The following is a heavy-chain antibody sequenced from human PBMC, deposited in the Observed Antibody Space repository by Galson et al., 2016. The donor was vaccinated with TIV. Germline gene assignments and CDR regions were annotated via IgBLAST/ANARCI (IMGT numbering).Heavy chain of an antibody. V-gene: IGHV3-23*01. J-gene: IGHJ4*02. CDR2: VSGSGLST. Sequence: SLRLSCAASGFTFSSFGMHWVRQAPGKGLEWVSFVSGSGLSTYYADSVKGRFTISRDNSKNTVYLHVSSLRVEDTAVYYCAKDQFTKIVSQGIFDYWGQGTLVTVSS. CDR1: GFTFSSFG. D-gene: IGHD3-22*01. CDR3: AKDQFTKIVSQGIFDY.